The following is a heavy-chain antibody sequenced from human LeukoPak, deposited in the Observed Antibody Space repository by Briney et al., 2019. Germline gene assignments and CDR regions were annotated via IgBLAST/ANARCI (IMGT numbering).Heavy chain of an antibody. CDR3: ARPDHHNNGGYYFLYMDV. Sequence: GGSLRLSCAASGFTFYAYAMHWVRQAPGKGLEWVADTSYDGSNKYYADSVKGRFTISRDNSKSMLYLQMNSLRPEHTAVYYCARPDHHNNGGYYFLYMDVWGKGTTVTVS. V-gene: IGHV3-30*01. CDR2: TSYDGSNK. D-gene: IGHD1-26*01. CDR1: GFTFYAYA. J-gene: IGHJ6*03.